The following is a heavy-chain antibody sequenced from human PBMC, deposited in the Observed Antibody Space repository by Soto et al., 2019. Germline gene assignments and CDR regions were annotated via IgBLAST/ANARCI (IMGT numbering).Heavy chain of an antibody. D-gene: IGHD4-17*01. J-gene: IGHJ2*01. CDR2: ISGSGGST. CDR1: GFTFSLYA. V-gene: IGHV3-23*01. CDR3: ARRTVGWYFDL. Sequence: EVQLLESGGGLVQPGGSLRLSCAASGFTFSLYAMNWVRQAPGKGLEWVSVISGSGGSTYYADSVKGRFTISRDNSKNTLYWKMNSLRAEDTAVYYCARRTVGWYFDLWGRGTLVTVSS.